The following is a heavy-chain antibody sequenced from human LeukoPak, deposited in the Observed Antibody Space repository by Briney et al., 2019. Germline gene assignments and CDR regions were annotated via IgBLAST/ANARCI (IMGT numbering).Heavy chain of an antibody. Sequence: GGSLRLSCAASGFTFSSYWMSWVRQAPGKGLEWVANIKQDGSEKYYVDSVKGRFTISRDNAKNSLYLQMNSLRAVDTAVYCCARTTKEFDILTGYYFDYWGQGTLVTVSS. J-gene: IGHJ4*02. V-gene: IGHV3-7*03. CDR1: GFTFSSYW. CDR3: ARTTKEFDILTGYYFDY. D-gene: IGHD3-9*01. CDR2: IKQDGSEK.